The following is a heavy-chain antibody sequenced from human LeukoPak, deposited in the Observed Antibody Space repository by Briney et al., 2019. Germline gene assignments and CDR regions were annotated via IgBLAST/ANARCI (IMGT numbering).Heavy chain of an antibody. J-gene: IGHJ4*02. V-gene: IGHV3-7*03. CDR3: AKANVFGVLDFFDY. D-gene: IGHD3-3*01. CDR1: GFIFSSYW. CDR2: IKQDGSEK. Sequence: GSLRLSCAASGFIFSSYWMSWVRQAPGKGLEWVANIKQDGSEKYYVDSVKGRFTVSRDNSKNTLYLQMSSLRAEDTAVYYCAKANVFGVLDFFDYWGQGTLVTVSS.